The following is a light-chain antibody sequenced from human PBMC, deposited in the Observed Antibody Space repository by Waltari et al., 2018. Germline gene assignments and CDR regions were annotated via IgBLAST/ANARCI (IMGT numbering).Light chain of an antibody. CDR3: QQYDSTPPT. CDR1: QSVSSN. V-gene: IGKV3-15*01. Sequence: EIVMTQSPATLSVSPGETATLSCRASQSVSSNLAWYQQKPGQAPRLLIYGTSIRATGIPARFSGSGSVTDFTLTISSLQAEDAAVYYCQQYDSTPPTFGGGTRVELK. J-gene: IGKJ4*01. CDR2: GTS.